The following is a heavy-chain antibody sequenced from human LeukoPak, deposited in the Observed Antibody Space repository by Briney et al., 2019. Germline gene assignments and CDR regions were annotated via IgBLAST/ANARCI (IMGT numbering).Heavy chain of an antibody. Sequence: SVKVSCKAPGGPFSSYAISWVRQAPGQGLEWMGGIIPIFGTANYAQKFQGRVTITADKSTSTAYMELSSLRSEDTAVYYCARARGGSGWYTDNLYYGMDVWGKGTTVTVSS. CDR3: ARARGGSGWYTDNLYYGMDV. CDR1: GGPFSSYA. CDR2: IIPIFGTA. D-gene: IGHD6-19*01. V-gene: IGHV1-69*06. J-gene: IGHJ6*04.